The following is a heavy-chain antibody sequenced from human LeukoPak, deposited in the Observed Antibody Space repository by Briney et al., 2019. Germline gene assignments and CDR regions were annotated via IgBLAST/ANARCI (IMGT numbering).Heavy chain of an antibody. V-gene: IGHV4-30-2*01. CDR2: IYHSGST. J-gene: IGHJ5*02. D-gene: IGHD5-12*01. CDR3: ARTNSGYDKYNWFDP. Sequence: SQTLSLTCAVSGGSISSGGYSWSWIRQPPGKGLEWIGYIYHSGSTYYNPSLKSRVTISVDRSKNQFSLKLSSVTAADTAVYYRARTNSGYDKYNWFDPWGQGTLVTVSS. CDR1: GGSISSGGYS.